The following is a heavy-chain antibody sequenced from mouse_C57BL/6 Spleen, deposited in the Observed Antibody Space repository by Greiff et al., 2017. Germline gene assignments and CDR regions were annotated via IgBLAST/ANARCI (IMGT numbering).Heavy chain of an antibody. CDR1: GYTFTSYW. V-gene: IGHV1-72*01. J-gene: IGHJ2*01. CDR3: ARDWYYFDY. CDR2: IDPNSGGT. Sequence: QVQLKQPGAELVKPGASVKLSCKASGYTFTSYWMHWVKQRPGRGLEWIGRIDPNSGGTKYNEKFKSKATLTVDEPSSTAYMQLSSLTSEDSAVYYCARDWYYFDYWGQGTTLTVSS. D-gene: IGHD4-1*01.